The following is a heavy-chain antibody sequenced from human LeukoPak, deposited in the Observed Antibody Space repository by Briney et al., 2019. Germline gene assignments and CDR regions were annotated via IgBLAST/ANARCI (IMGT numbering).Heavy chain of an antibody. CDR3: ARAHYYYYGMDV. CDR1: GFTFSDYY. CDR2: ISSSSSYT. J-gene: IGHJ6*02. V-gene: IGHV3-11*06. Sequence: GGSLILSCAASGFTFSDYYMSWIRQAPGKGLEWVSYISSSSSYTNYADSVKGRFTISRDNAKNSLYLQMNSLRAEDTAVYYCARAHYYYYGMDVWGQGTTVTVSS.